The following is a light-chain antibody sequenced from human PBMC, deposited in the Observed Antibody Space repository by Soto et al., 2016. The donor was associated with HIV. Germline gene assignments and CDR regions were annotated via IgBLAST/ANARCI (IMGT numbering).Light chain of an antibody. J-gene: IGKJ1*01. Sequence: DIQMTQFPSTLSASIGDRVTITCRASQSVSVWLAWYQQKPGKAPNLLIFKTSTLEIGVPSRFSAVDLGQTSLSPLSSVQPDDVGTYYCQQYNTVPWTFGQRDQ. CDR2: KTS. V-gene: IGKV1-5*03. CDR1: QSVSVW. CDR3: QQYNTVPWT.